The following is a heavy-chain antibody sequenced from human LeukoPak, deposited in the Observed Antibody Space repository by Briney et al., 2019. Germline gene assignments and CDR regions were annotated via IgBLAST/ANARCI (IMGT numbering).Heavy chain of an antibody. Sequence: GGSLRLSCAVYGLTFSNYCISWVRQAPGKGLEWVAGITRSGGGKNYADSVKGRFTITRDNPKNTLYVQMNGLRAEDTAVYFCAKRSVVIRVILVGFHKEAYYFDSWGQGALVTVSS. J-gene: IGHJ4*02. CDR2: ITRSGGGK. V-gene: IGHV3-23*01. CDR3: AKRSVVIRVILVGFHKEAYYFDS. CDR1: GLTFSNYC. D-gene: IGHD3-22*01.